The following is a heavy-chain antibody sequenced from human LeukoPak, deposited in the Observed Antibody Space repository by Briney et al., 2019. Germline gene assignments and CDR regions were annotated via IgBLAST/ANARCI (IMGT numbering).Heavy chain of an antibody. CDR1: VYMFTFYG. J-gene: IGHJ5*02. CDR2: ISPHNGQT. V-gene: IGHV1-18*01. D-gene: IGHD1-26*01. CDR3: AKTREHDLDDL. Sequence: ASVKVSCKASVYMFTFYGITWVRQAPGQGLEWMGWISPHNGQTLYAPEVQDRVIMTTDASTATAYMELRSLRSDDTAVYYCAKTREHDLDDLWGQGTLATVSS.